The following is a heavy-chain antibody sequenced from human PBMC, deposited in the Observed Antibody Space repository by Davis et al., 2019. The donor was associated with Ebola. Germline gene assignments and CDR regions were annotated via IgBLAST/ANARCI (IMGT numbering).Heavy chain of an antibody. CDR1: GSTFRSYD. CDR3: ARALFGASAFDI. CDR2: IGAAGDT. D-gene: IGHD2-21*01. J-gene: IGHJ3*02. V-gene: IGHV3-13*01. Sequence: GESLKISCAASGSTFRSYDMHWVRQATGKGLEWVSAIGAAGDTYYPGSVQGRFTISRENAKNSLYLQMNSLRAGDTAVYYCARALFGASAFDIWGQGTMVTVSS.